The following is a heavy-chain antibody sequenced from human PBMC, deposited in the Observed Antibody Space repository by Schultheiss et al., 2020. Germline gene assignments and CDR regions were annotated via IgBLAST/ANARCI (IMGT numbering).Heavy chain of an antibody. CDR1: GFTFSSYS. D-gene: IGHD3-22*01. V-gene: IGHV3-66*01. CDR3: ARDLYYYDSSGYFLGQIAC. J-gene: IGHJ4*02. Sequence: GGSLRLSCAASGFTFSSYSMNWVRQAPGKGLEWVSVLHSGGSTYYADSVKGRFTISRDNSKNTLYLQMNSLRAEDTAVYYCARDLYYYDSSGYFLGQIACWGQGTLVTVSS. CDR2: LHSGGST.